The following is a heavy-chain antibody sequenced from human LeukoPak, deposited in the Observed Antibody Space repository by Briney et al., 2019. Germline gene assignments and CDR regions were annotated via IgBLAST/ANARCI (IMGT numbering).Heavy chain of an antibody. V-gene: IGHV4-34*01. D-gene: IGHD3-10*01. J-gene: IGHJ4*02. Sequence: GSLRLSCAASGFTFSSFALSWVRQPPGKGLEWIGEINHSGSTNYNPSLKSRVTISVDTSKNQFSLKLSSVTAADTAVYYCARKEFTQGAKYWGQGTLVTVSS. CDR3: ARKEFTQGAKY. CDR1: GFTFSSFA. CDR2: INHSGST.